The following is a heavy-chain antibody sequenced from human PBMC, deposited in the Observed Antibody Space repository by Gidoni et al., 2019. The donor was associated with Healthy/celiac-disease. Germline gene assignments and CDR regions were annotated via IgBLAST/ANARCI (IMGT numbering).Heavy chain of an antibody. V-gene: IGHV3-7*04. Sequence: EVQLVESGGGLVQPGGSLRLSCEAYGFTVSSDGMSWVRQAPGKGLEWVANIKQDGSEQYYVDSVKGRFTISRDNAKNSLYLQMNSLRAEDTAVYYCARGRRYCSSTSCNVPYFDYWGQGTLVTVSS. J-gene: IGHJ4*02. D-gene: IGHD2-2*01. CDR1: GFTVSSDG. CDR2: IKQDGSEQ. CDR3: ARGRRYCSSTSCNVPYFDY.